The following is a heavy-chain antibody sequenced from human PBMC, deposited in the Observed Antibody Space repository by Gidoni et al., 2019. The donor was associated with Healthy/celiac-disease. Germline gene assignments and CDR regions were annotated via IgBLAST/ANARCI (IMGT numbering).Heavy chain of an antibody. CDR3: AAGAPYYYDSSGYYGY. D-gene: IGHD3-22*01. CDR1: GFTFTSSA. J-gene: IGHJ4*02. Sequence: QMQLVQSGPEVKKPGTSVKVSCKASGFTFTSSAVQWVRQARGQRLEWIGWIVVGSGNTNYAQKFQERVTITRDMSTSTAYMELSSLRSEDTAVYYCAAGAPYYYDSSGYYGYWGQGTLVTVSS. V-gene: IGHV1-58*01. CDR2: IVVGSGNT.